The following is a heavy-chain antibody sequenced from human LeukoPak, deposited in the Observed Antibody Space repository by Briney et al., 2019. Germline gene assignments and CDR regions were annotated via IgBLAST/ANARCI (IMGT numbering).Heavy chain of an antibody. V-gene: IGHV4-59*01. Sequence: PSETLSLTCTVSGGSISSYYWSWIRQPPGKGLEWIGYIYYSGSTNYNPSLKSRVTISVDTSKNQFSLKLSSVTAADTAVYYCASSGEGRSYGDYDYWGQGTLVTVSS. CDR2: IYYSGST. CDR3: ASSGEGRSYGDYDY. J-gene: IGHJ4*02. D-gene: IGHD4-17*01. CDR1: GGSISSYY.